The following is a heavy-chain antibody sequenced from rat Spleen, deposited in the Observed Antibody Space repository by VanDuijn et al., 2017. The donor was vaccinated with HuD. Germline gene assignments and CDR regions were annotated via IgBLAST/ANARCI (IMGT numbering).Heavy chain of an antibody. V-gene: IGHV2-41*01. J-gene: IGHJ4*01. D-gene: IGHD5-1*01. CDR2: IWNTGGT. CDR3: ARAPGNGYVMDA. Sequence: QVQLKESGPGLMQPSQTLSLTCIVSGFSLTNYNVHWVRQPPGKGLEWMGIIWNTGGTWYNSALKSRLSISRDTSKNQVFLKMNSLQSEDTTTYYCARAPGNGYVMDAWGQGTSVTVSS. CDR1: GFSLTNYN.